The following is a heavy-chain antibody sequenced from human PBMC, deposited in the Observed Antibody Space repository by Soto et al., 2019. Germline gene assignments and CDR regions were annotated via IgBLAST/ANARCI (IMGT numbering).Heavy chain of an antibody. CDR2: IYSGGST. Sequence: GGSLRLSCAASGFTVSSNYMSWVRQAPGKGLEWVSVIYSGGSTYYADSVKGRFTISRHNSKNTLYLQMNSLRAEDTAVYYCAREIIERGDYGSVYYYYMDVWGKGTTVTVSS. CDR1: GFTVSSNY. V-gene: IGHV3-53*04. J-gene: IGHJ6*03. CDR3: AREIIERGDYGSVYYYYMDV. D-gene: IGHD4-17*01.